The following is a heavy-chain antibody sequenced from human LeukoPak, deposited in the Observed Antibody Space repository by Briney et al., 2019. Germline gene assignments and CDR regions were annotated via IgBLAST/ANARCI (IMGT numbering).Heavy chain of an antibody. CDR3: ARGNDFWSGYKIDY. CDR1: GGSISSYY. Sequence: PSETLSLTCTVYGGSISSYYWSWIRQPAGKGLEWIGRIYTSGSTNYNPSLKSRVTISVDKSKNQFSLKLSSVTAADTAVYYCARGNDFWSGYKIDYWGQGTLVTVSS. CDR2: IYTSGST. J-gene: IGHJ4*02. V-gene: IGHV4-4*07. D-gene: IGHD3-3*01.